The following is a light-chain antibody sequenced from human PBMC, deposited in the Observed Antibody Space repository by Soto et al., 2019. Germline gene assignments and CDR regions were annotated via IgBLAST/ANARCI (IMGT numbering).Light chain of an antibody. J-gene: IGKJ1*01. CDR3: MQPLQSWT. CDR2: LGS. V-gene: IGKV2-28*01. Sequence: DVVMTQSPVSLPVTLGQPASISCRSSQSLLHSNGYNYLDWYMQKPGQSPQLLIYLGSNRAAVVPEMFSGSGSGTDFTMKISRVESEDVGVDYCMQPLQSWTFGQGTKVDI. CDR1: QSLLHSNGYNY.